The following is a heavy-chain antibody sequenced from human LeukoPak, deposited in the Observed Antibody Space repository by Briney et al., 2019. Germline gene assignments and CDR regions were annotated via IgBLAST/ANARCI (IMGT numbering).Heavy chain of an antibody. CDR1: GGSISSYY. V-gene: IGHV4-59*01. D-gene: IGHD6-19*01. CDR3: ARGGIAVAGTLGY. CDR2: IYYSGST. Sequence: SETLSLICTVSGGSISSYYWSWIRQPPGKGLEWIGYIYYSGSTNYNPSLKSRVTISVDTSKNQFSLKLSSVTAADTAVYYCARGGIAVAGTLGYWGQGTLVTVSS. J-gene: IGHJ4*02.